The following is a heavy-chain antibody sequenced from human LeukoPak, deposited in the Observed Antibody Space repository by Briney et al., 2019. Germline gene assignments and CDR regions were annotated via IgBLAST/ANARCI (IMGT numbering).Heavy chain of an antibody. CDR1: GFTFSRYW. J-gene: IGHJ6*03. CDR2: IKQDGSEK. V-gene: IGHV3-7*01. D-gene: IGHD2-2*03. CDR3: ARDQEYGYCSSSSCRYYYYMDV. Sequence: GGSLRLSCAASGFTFSRYWMSWVRQAPGKGLEWVANIKQDGSEKYYVDSVKGRSTISRDNAKNSLYLQMNSLRAEDTAVYYCARDQEYGYCSSSSCRYYYYMDVWGKGTTVTVSS.